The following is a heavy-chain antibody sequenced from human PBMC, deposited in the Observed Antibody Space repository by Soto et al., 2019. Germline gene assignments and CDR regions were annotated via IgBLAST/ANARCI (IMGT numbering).Heavy chain of an antibody. CDR1: GFAVSNHY. Sequence: EVQLVETGGALIQPGGSLRLSCAASGFAVSNHYMNWVRQAPGKGLEWVSIIRTTGSTYYADSVKGRFTISRDNSKNTVSLEMNSLIVEDTDVYYCARNSMMDVWGQGTTVIVSS. J-gene: IGHJ6*02. CDR3: ARNSMMDV. V-gene: IGHV3-53*02. CDR2: IRTTGST.